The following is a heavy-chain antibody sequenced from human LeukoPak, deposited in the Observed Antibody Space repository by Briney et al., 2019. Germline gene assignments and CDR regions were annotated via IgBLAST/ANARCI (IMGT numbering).Heavy chain of an antibody. J-gene: IGHJ4*02. CDR1: GGTFSSYA. CDR3: ATRYCSGGSCYFLSLDY. D-gene: IGHD2-15*01. V-gene: IGHV1-69*13. CDR2: IIPIFGTA. Sequence: GASVKVSCKASGGTFSSYAISWVRQAPGQGLEWMGGIIPIFGTANYAQKFQGRVTITADESTSTAYMELSSLRSEDTAVYYCATRYCSGGSCYFLSLDYWGQGTLVTVSS.